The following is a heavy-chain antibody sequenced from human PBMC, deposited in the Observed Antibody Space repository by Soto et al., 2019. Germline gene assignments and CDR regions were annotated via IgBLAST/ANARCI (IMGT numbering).Heavy chain of an antibody. Sequence: SATLSLTCAVYGGSFSGYYWSWIRQPPGKGLEWIGEINHSGSTNYNPSLKSRVTISVDTSKNQFSLKLSSVTAADTAVYYCARGVALRWTRKKPFDYWGQGTLVTVSS. CDR3: ARGVALRWTRKKPFDY. J-gene: IGHJ4*02. D-gene: IGHD4-17*01. CDR2: INHSGST. V-gene: IGHV4-34*01. CDR1: GGSFSGYY.